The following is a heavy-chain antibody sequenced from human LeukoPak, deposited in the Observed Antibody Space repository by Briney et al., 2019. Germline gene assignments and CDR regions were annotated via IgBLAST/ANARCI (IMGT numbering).Heavy chain of an antibody. CDR3: ARDRDYDSANFDY. J-gene: IGHJ4*02. V-gene: IGHV3-33*01. CDR2: IWYDGGHK. D-gene: IGHD3-22*01. CDR1: GFTFSSFG. Sequence: GRSLRLSCAASGFTFSSFGMHWVRQAPGKGLGWVAVIWYDGGHKYYADSVKGRFSISRDNSKNTLYLQMNSLRAEDTAVYYCARDRDYDSANFDYWGQGTLVTVSS.